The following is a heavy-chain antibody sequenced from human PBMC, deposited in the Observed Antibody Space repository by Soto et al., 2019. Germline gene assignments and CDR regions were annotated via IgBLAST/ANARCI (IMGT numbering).Heavy chain of an antibody. CDR1: GYTFTSYD. Sequence: ASVKVSCKASGYTFTSYDINWVRQATGQGLEWMGWMNPNSGNTGYAQKFQGRVTMTRNTSISTAYMELSSLRSEDTAVYYCARGLGDYDYIWGSYRRYNWFDPWGQGTLVTVSS. CDR3: ARGLGDYDYIWGSYRRYNWFDP. V-gene: IGHV1-8*01. CDR2: MNPNSGNT. D-gene: IGHD3-16*02. J-gene: IGHJ5*02.